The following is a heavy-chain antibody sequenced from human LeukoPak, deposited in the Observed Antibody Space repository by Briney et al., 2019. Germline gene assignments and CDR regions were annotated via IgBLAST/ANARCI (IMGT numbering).Heavy chain of an antibody. J-gene: IGHJ4*02. V-gene: IGHV3-23*01. D-gene: IGHD5-18*01. Sequence: GGSLRLSCAASGFTFSSYAMSWVRQAPGKGLEWVSAISGSGGSTYYADSVKGRFTISRDNSRNTLYLQMNSLRAEDTAVYYCAKTFSEYSYGLIDCWGQGSLVTVSS. CDR1: GFTFSSYA. CDR3: AKTFSEYSYGLIDC. CDR2: ISGSGGST.